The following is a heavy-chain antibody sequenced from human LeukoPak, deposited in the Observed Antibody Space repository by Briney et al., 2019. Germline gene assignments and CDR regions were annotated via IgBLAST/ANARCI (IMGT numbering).Heavy chain of an antibody. CDR3: ARRAGDYSHPYDY. J-gene: IGHJ4*02. Sequence: GSLRLSCTVSGFTFSSNSMSWVRQAPGKGLEWFSFIYSGGSTHNSDSVKGRFTISRDNSKNTLYLQMNSLKAEDTAVYYGARRAGDYSHPYDYWGQGTLVTVSS. CDR2: IYSGGST. D-gene: IGHD3-22*01. V-gene: IGHV3-53*01. CDR1: GFTFSSNS.